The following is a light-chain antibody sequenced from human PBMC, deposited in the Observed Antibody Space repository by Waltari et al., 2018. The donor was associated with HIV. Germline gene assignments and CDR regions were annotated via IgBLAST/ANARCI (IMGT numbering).Light chain of an antibody. Sequence: QSVLTQSPSASGMSGQGVSIPCSGSSADIGTNSVNWYQQLPGSAHKPLVSNDNHRPSGVPDRFSGSKSGTSASLAISGLQFEDEADYYCAAWDGGLRGWVFGGGTKLTVL. CDR1: SADIGTNS. J-gene: IGLJ3*02. V-gene: IGLV1-44*01. CDR2: NDN. CDR3: AAWDGGLRGWV.